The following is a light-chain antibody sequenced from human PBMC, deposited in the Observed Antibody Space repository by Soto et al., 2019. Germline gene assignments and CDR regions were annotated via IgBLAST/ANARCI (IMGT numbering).Light chain of an antibody. Sequence: AIRMTQSPSSLSASTGDRVTITCRASQGISSYLDWYQQKPGKAPQLLIYAASTLQSGVPSRFSGSGSGTDFTLTISCLQSEDFATYYGQQYYSYPRTFGEGTKVEIK. V-gene: IGKV1-8*01. CDR2: AAS. CDR3: QQYYSYPRT. CDR1: QGISSY. J-gene: IGKJ1*01.